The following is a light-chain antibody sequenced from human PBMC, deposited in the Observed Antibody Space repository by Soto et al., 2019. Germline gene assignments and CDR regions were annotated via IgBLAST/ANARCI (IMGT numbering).Light chain of an antibody. CDR3: SSYTSSSTLAVV. CDR2: DVS. V-gene: IGLV2-14*01. CDR1: SSDVGGYNY. J-gene: IGLJ2*01. Sequence: QSALTQPASVSGSPGQSITISCTGTSSDVGGYNYVSWYQQHPGKAPKLMMYDVSNRPSGVSNRFSGSKSGNTASLTISGLQAEDEADYYCSSYTSSSTLAVVFGGGTKVTVL.